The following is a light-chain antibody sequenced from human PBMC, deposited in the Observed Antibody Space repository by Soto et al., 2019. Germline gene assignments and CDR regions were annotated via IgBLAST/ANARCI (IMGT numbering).Light chain of an antibody. J-gene: IGLJ3*02. Sequence: QSVLTQPPSASGTPGQRVTISCSGSSSNIGSNTVNWYHQLPGTAPKLLISNNNQRPSGVPDRFSGSKSGTSASLAISGLQSEDEGDYYCAAWDDGLNGVLFGGGTKLTVL. V-gene: IGLV1-44*01. CDR2: NNN. CDR1: SSNIGSNT. CDR3: AAWDDGLNGVL.